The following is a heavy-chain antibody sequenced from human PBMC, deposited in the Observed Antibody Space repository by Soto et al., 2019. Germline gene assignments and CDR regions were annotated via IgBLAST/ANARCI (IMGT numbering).Heavy chain of an antibody. CDR2: IDPTDSYT. V-gene: IGHV5-10-1*01. D-gene: IGHD3-16*01. Sequence: PGESLKISCKGSGYNFITDWISWVRQMPGKGLEWMGRIDPTDSYTKYSPSFEGYVTISADKSISTAYLQWSSLKASDSAVYYCARLSRASFALDVWGQGTTVTVSS. J-gene: IGHJ6*02. CDR3: ARLSRASFALDV. CDR1: GYNFITDW.